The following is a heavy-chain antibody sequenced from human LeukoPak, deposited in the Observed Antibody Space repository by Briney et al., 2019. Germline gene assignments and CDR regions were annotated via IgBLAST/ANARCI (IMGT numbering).Heavy chain of an antibody. Sequence: GGSLRLSCAASGFAISINYVSWVRQAPGLGLEWVSVIYSDGSTYYADSVKGRFTISRDNSKNTRYLRMNSLRAEDTAMYYCARETLAGYDYWGQGTLVTVSS. V-gene: IGHV3-53*01. D-gene: IGHD6-19*01. CDR1: GFAISINY. J-gene: IGHJ4*02. CDR2: IYSDGST. CDR3: ARETLAGYDY.